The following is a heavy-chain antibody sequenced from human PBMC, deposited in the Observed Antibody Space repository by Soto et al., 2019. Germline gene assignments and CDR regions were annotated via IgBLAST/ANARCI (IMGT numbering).Heavy chain of an antibody. CDR2: IYYTGTT. CDR3: ARGYYYGSGSPGLVRGGDWFDP. Sequence: PSETLSLTCTVSGGSIRDYYWGWIRQSPGKGLEWIGYIYYTGTTKYNPSLKSRVTISVDTSKNQFSLKLSSVTAADTAVYYCARGYYYGSGSPGLVRGGDWFDPWGQGTLVTVSS. J-gene: IGHJ5*02. CDR1: GGSIRDYY. V-gene: IGHV4-59*12. D-gene: IGHD3-10*01.